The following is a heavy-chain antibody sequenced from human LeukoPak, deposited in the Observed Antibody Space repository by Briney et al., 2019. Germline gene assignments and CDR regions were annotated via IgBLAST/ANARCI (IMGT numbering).Heavy chain of an antibody. D-gene: IGHD6-13*01. CDR2: IYYSGST. J-gene: IGHJ5*02. CDR3: ARDYSSRGDWFDP. Sequence: SETLSLTCTVSGGSISRYYWSWIRQPPGKGLEWIGYIYYSGSTNYNPSLKSRVTISVDTSKNQFSLKLSSVTAADTAVYYCARDYSSRGDWFDPWGQGTLVTVSS. V-gene: IGHV4-59*01. CDR1: GGSISRYY.